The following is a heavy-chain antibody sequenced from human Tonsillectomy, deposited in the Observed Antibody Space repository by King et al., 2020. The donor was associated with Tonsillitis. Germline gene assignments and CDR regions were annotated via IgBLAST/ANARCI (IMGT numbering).Heavy chain of an antibody. J-gene: IGHJ5*02. CDR1: GFTFDDYA. CDR2: ISWNSGNI. D-gene: IGHD3-10*01. Sequence: VQLVESGGALVQPGRSLRLSCAASGFTFDDYAMHWVRQAPGKALEWVSGISWNSGNIAYADSVRGRFTISRDNAKNSLYLQIDRLRVEDTALYYCAKDAGSRTDYSSGPSWGQGTLVTVSS. V-gene: IGHV3-9*01. CDR3: AKDAGSRTDYSSGPS.